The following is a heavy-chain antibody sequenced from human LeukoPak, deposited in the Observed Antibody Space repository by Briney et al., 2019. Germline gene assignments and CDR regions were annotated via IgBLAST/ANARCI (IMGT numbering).Heavy chain of an antibody. CDR1: GGTFSSYA. V-gene: IGHV1-69*06. D-gene: IGHD6-19*01. Sequence: SVKVSCKASGGTFSSYAISWVRQAPGQGLEWMGGIIPIFGTANYAQKFQGRVTITADKSTSTAYMELSSLRSEDTAVYYCAGGDSSGWTYAFDIWGQGTMVTVSS. CDR3: AGGDSSGWTYAFDI. J-gene: IGHJ3*02. CDR2: IIPIFGTA.